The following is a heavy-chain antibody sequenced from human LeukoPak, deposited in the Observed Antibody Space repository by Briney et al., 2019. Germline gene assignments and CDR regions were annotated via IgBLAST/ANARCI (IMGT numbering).Heavy chain of an antibody. CDR1: GDSISTSSYY. V-gene: IGHV4-39*01. CDR2: IYYRGST. J-gene: IGHJ6*03. CDR3: ARHKDYYYSYMDV. Sequence: SETLSLTCSVSGDSISTSSYYWGWIRQPPGKGLEWIGTIYYRGSTYYNPSLTSRVTISVDTSKNQFSLKLSSVTAADTAVYYCARHKDYYYSYMDVWGKGTTVTISS.